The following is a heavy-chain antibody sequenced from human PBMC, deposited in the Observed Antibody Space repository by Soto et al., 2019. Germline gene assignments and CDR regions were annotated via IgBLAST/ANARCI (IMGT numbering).Heavy chain of an antibody. CDR3: ARLVKNWFDP. CDR1: GGSISSYY. V-gene: IGHV4-59*08. J-gene: IGHJ5*02. CDR2: IYYSGST. Sequence: SXTLSLTGTVSGGSISSYYCSWIRQPPGKGLEWIGYIYYSGSTNYNPSLKSRVTISVDTSKNQFSLKLSSVTAADTAVYYCARLVKNWFDPWGQGTLVTVSS.